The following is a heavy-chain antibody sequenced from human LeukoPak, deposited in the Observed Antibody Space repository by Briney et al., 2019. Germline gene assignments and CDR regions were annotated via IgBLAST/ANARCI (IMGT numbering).Heavy chain of an antibody. CDR3: ARGLGFLIGSIWYPDAFDI. CDR1: GYSISSGYY. CDR2: IYHSGST. J-gene: IGHJ3*02. Sequence: SETLSLTCTVSGYSISSGYYWGWIRQPPGKGLEWIGSIYHSGSTYYNPSLQSRVTISIDTSKNQFSLKLRFVTAADTAVYYCARGLGFLIGSIWYPDAFDIWGQGTTVTVSS. D-gene: IGHD6-13*01. V-gene: IGHV4-38-2*02.